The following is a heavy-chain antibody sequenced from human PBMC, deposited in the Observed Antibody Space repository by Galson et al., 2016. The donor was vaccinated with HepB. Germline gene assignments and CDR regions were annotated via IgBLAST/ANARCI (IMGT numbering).Heavy chain of an antibody. J-gene: IGHJ4*02. D-gene: IGHD6-25*01. V-gene: IGHV3-11*01. CDR1: GFTFSDYY. CDR3: ARLNHVFARRRLSGSIDY. Sequence: SLRLSCAASGFTFSDYYMTWIRQAPGKGLEWVSSISTRGTIIYYSDSVKGRFTISRDDANDSLFLQMDSPRADATAVYFCARLNHVFARRRLSGSIDYWGQGALVAVSS. CDR2: ISTRGTII.